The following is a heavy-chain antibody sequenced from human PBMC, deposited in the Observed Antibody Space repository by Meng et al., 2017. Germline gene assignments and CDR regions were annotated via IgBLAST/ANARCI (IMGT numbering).Heavy chain of an antibody. CDR1: GFTFSSYA. D-gene: IGHD4-17*01. CDR3: AKDRAPSAVTREIPY. J-gene: IGHJ4*02. V-gene: IGHV3-23*01. Sequence: GGSLRLSCAASGFTFSSYAMSWVRQAPGQGLEWVSAISGSGGSTYYADSVKGRFTISRDNSKNTLYLQMNSLRAEDTAVYYCAKDRAPSAVTREIPYWGQGTLVTVSS. CDR2: ISGSGGST.